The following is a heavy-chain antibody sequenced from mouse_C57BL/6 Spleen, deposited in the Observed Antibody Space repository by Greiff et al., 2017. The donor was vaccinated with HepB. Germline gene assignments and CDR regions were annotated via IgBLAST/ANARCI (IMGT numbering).Heavy chain of an antibody. CDR1: GYTFTSYW. Sequence: QVQLQQPGAELVKPGASVKLSCKASGYTFTSYWMHWVKQRPGQGLEWIGMIHPNSGSTNYNEKFKSKATLPVDKSSSTAYMQLSSLTSEDSAVYYCASEDGSWFAYWGQGTLVTVSA. CDR3: ASEDGSWFAY. CDR2: IHPNSGST. J-gene: IGHJ3*01. V-gene: IGHV1-64*01. D-gene: IGHD2-3*01.